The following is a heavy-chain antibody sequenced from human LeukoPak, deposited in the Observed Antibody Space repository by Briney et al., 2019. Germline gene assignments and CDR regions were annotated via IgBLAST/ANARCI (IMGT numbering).Heavy chain of an antibody. CDR1: GVSIRSHY. CDR3: ARDGEGDEGWDY. Sequence: SETLSLTCTVSGVSIRSHYWIWIRQPPGKGLEWIGHISYSESTNYNPSLESRVTISVDTSKNQFSLRLSSVTAADTAVYYCARDGEGDEGWDYWGQGTLVPSPQ. D-gene: IGHD7-27*01. V-gene: IGHV4-59*11. CDR2: ISYSEST. J-gene: IGHJ4*02.